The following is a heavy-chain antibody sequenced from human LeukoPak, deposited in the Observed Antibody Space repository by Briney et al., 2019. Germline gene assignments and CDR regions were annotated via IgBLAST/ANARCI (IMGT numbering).Heavy chain of an antibody. CDR1: GFTFSSYA. Sequence: PGGSLRLSCAASGFTFSSYAMSWVRQAPGKGREWVSAISGSGGSTYYADSVKGRFTISRDNSKNTLYLQMNSLRAEDTAVYYCTTGLRAADTNWGLGTLVTVSS. D-gene: IGHD6-13*01. CDR2: ISGSGGST. J-gene: IGHJ4*02. CDR3: TTGLRAADTN. V-gene: IGHV3-23*01.